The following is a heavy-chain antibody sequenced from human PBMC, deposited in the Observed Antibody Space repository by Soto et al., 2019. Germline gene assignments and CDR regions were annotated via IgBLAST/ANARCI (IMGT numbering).Heavy chain of an antibody. CDR2: ISSSSSTI. Sequence: GGSLRLSCAASGFTFSSYSMNWVRQAPGKGLEWVSYISSSSSTIYYADSVKGRFTISRDNAKNSLYLQMNSLRAEDTAVYYCARNSGYDFDYYMDVWGKGTTVTVSS. J-gene: IGHJ6*03. CDR1: GFTFSSYS. CDR3: ARNSGYDFDYYMDV. V-gene: IGHV3-48*01. D-gene: IGHD5-12*01.